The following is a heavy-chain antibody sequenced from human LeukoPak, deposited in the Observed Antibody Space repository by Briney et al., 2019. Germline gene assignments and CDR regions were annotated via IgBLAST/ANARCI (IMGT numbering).Heavy chain of an antibody. Sequence: NPSETLSLTCAVYGGSFSGYYWSWIRQPPGKGLEWIGEINHSGSTNYNPSLKSRVTISVDTSKNQFSLKLSSVTAADTAVYYCARGRGENGMDVWGQGTTVTISS. CDR2: INHSGST. J-gene: IGHJ6*02. CDR1: GGSFSGYY. V-gene: IGHV4-34*01. CDR3: ARGRGENGMDV. D-gene: IGHD3-10*01.